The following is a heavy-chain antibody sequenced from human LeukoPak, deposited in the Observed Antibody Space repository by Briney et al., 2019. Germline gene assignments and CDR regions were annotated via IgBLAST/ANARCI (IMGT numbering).Heavy chain of an antibody. CDR2: IYSNGNT. V-gene: IGHV4-39*07. J-gene: IGHJ4*02. D-gene: IGHD4-17*01. Sequence: PSETLSNPCPISDGPISSSGHYSGWIRQSPEKGLDWIGSIYSNGNTYYNPSVKSRVTISVDTSKNQFSLKLTSVTAAETAVYYCARSATVTTGYFDYWGQGALVTVSS. CDR1: DGPISSSGHY. CDR3: ARSATVTTGYFDY.